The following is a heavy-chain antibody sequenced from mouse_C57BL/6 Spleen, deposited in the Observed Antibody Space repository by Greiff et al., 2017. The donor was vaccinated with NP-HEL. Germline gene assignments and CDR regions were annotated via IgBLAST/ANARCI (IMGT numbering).Heavy chain of an antibody. CDR3: AKTGSKGGAMDY. Sequence: VQLQESGPGLVQPSQSLSITCTVSGFSLTSYGVHWVRQSPGKGLEWLGVIWRGGSTDYNAAFMSRLSITKDNSKSQVFFKMNSLQADDTAIYYCAKTGSKGGAMDYWGQGTSVTVSS. D-gene: IGHD1-1*01. V-gene: IGHV2-5*01. CDR1: GFSLTSYG. J-gene: IGHJ4*01. CDR2: IWRGGST.